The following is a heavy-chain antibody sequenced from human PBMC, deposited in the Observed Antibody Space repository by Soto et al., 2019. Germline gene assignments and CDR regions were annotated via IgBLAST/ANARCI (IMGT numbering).Heavy chain of an antibody. J-gene: IGHJ4*02. D-gene: IGHD3-3*01. CDR2: ISYDGSNK. CDR3: ARDHGFLEWLSVFDY. V-gene: IGHV3-30-3*01. CDR1: GLTFSSYA. Sequence: GSLRLSCAASGLTFSSYAMHWVRQAPGKGLEWVAVISYDGSNKYYADSVKGRFTISRDNSKNTLYLQMNSLRAEDTAVYYCARDHGFLEWLSVFDYWGQGTLVTVSS.